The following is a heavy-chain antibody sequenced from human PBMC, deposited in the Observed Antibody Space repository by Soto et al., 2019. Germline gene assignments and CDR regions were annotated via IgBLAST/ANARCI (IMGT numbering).Heavy chain of an antibody. V-gene: IGHV4-61*01. CDR1: GGSVSSGNYY. Sequence: PSETLSLTCTVSGGSVSSGNYYWSWIRQPPGKGLEWIGFIYYTGSSSYNPSLKSRVTMSLDKSNNQFSLKLSSVTAADTAVYYCARDTTYYYDSSGSFDYWGQGTLVTVSS. D-gene: IGHD3-22*01. CDR2: IYYTGSS. CDR3: ARDTTYYYDSSGSFDY. J-gene: IGHJ4*02.